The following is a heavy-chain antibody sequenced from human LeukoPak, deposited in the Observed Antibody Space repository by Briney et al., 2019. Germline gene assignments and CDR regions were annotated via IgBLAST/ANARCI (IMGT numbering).Heavy chain of an antibody. Sequence: PGGSLRLSCAASGFTFSSYSMNWVRQAPGKGLEWVSSISSSSSYIYYADSVKGRFTISIDNAKNSLYLQMNSLRAEDTAVYYCARDQLYCSSTSCYLYYMDVWGKGTTVTVSS. CDR3: ARDQLYCSSTSCYLYYMDV. J-gene: IGHJ6*03. D-gene: IGHD2-2*01. V-gene: IGHV3-21*01. CDR2: ISSSSSYI. CDR1: GFTFSSYS.